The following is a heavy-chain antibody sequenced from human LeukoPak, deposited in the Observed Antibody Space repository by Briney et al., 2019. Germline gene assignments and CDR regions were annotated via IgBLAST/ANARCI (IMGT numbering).Heavy chain of an antibody. J-gene: IGHJ4*02. CDR1: GYTLTELS. Sequence: GASVSVSCKVSGYTLTELSMHWVRQAPGKGLEGMGGFDPEDGETIYAQKFQGRVTMTEDTSTDTAYMELSSLRSEDTAVYYCATVPLRAATSLLDDYWGQGTLVTVSS. CDR3: ATVPLRAATSLLDDY. D-gene: IGHD6-13*01. CDR2: FDPEDGET. V-gene: IGHV1-24*01.